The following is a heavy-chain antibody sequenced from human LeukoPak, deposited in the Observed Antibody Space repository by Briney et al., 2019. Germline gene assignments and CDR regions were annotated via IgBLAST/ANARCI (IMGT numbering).Heavy chain of an antibody. V-gene: IGHV3-48*03. Sequence: GGSLRLSCAASGFTFSSYEMNWVRQAPGKGREWVSYISSSGSTIYYADSVKGRFTISRDNAKNSLYLQMNSLRAEDTAVYYCARHSIAAAGLLYYYYYMDVWGKGTTVTVSS. CDR2: ISSSGSTI. J-gene: IGHJ6*03. CDR1: GFTFSSYE. CDR3: ARHSIAAAGLLYYYYYMDV. D-gene: IGHD6-13*01.